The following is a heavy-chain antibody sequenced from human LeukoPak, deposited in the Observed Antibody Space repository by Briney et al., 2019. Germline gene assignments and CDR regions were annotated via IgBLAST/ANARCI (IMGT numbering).Heavy chain of an antibody. CDR2: INPSGGST. Sequence: GASVKVSCKASGYTFTSYYMHWVRQAPGQGLEWMGIINPSGGSTSYAQQLQGRVTMTKHTSTSTVYMELSSLRSEDTAVYCCARDPGITGTTGYFDHWGQGTLVTVSS. CDR3: ARDPGITGTTGYFDH. V-gene: IGHV1-46*01. D-gene: IGHD1-20*01. CDR1: GYTFTSYY. J-gene: IGHJ4*02.